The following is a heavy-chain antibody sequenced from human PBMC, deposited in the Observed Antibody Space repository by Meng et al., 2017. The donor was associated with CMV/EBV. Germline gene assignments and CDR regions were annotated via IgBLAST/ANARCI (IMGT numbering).Heavy chain of an antibody. Sequence: SLKISCASSGFTFSDYYMCWIRQAPEKGLEWVSYITNSGNTIYDADSVKGRVSISRDNARNSLYLQMNSLRAEDTAVYYCARKRSQVSGSAFDIWGHGTMVTVSS. D-gene: IGHD3-10*01. CDR2: ITNSGNTI. J-gene: IGHJ3*02. V-gene: IGHV3-11*01. CDR1: GFTFSDYY. CDR3: ARKRSQVSGSAFDI.